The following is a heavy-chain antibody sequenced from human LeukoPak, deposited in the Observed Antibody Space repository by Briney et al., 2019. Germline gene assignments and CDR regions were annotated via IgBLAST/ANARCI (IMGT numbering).Heavy chain of an antibody. D-gene: IGHD1-26*01. J-gene: IGHJ4*02. V-gene: IGHV3-74*01. CDR1: GFTFSSYW. CDR3: AKGGSYPIDY. CDR2: ITSDGSST. Sequence: PGGSLRLSCATSGFTFSSYWMHWVRQAPGKGLVWVSRITSDGSSTSYADSVEGRFTISRDNAKNTLYLQMNSLRAEDTAVYYCAKGGSYPIDYWGQGALVTVSS.